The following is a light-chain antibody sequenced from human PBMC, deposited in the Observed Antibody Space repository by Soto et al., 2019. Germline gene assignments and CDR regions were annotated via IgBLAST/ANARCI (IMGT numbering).Light chain of an antibody. CDR2: TVS. CDR3: MQRLEFPHT. V-gene: IGKV2-40*01. J-gene: IGKJ2*01. Sequence: DIVMTQTPVSLPVTPGEPASISCRSSQSLLDSDDGNTYLDWYLQKPGQSPQLLIYTVSYRASGVPDRFSGSGSGTDFTLKISRVEAEDVGVYYCMQRLEFPHTFGQGTKLEIK. CDR1: QSLLDSDDGNTY.